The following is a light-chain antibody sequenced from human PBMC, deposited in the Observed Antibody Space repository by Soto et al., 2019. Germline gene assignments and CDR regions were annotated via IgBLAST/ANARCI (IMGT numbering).Light chain of an antibody. CDR2: GAS. J-gene: IGKJ5*01. CDR1: QSLSSN. V-gene: IGKV3-20*01. Sequence: IELTQSPDTLSLSPGERAGLXFRASQSLSSNLAWYQQKPGQAPRLLVYGASSRATGISDRFSGSGSGTDFTLTISRLEPEDFAVYYCQHYVSPPITFGQGTRLEIK. CDR3: QHYVSPPIT.